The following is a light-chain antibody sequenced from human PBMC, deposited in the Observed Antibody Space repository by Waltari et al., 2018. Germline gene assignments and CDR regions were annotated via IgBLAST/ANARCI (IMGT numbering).Light chain of an antibody. CDR1: NIESKS. CDR3: QVWDDTTNSGV. CDR2: YDS. Sequence: YVVTQPPSASVAPGKTATLTCGGENIESKSVPWYQQKPGQAPVLVIFYDSDRPSGIPERFSGSNSGNTATLTISWVEAGDEADYHCQVWDDTTNSGVFGGGTRLTVL. J-gene: IGLJ3*02. V-gene: IGLV3-21*04.